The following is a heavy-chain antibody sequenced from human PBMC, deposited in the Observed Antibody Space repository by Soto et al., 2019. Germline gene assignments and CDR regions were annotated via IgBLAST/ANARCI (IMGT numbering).Heavy chain of an antibody. V-gene: IGHV4-59*01. CDR2: IYYSGST. CDR3: ARGKCSAGSCYPGGNWFDP. J-gene: IGHJ5*02. Sequence: PSETLSLTCTVSGGSISSYYWSWIRQPPGKGLEWIGYIYYSGSTNYNPSLKSRVTISVDTSKNQFSLKLSSVTAADTAVYFCARGKCSAGSCYPGGNWFDPWGQRTLVPVSS. CDR1: GGSISSYY. D-gene: IGHD2-15*01.